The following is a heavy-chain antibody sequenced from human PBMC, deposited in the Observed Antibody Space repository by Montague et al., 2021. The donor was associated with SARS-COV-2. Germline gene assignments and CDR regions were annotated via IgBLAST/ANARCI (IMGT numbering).Heavy chain of an antibody. D-gene: IGHD1-1*01. CDR1: GDSVSSNSVI. CDR3: TSGREGNYNVMDV. V-gene: IGHV6-1*01. CDR2: THHRPKWNN. J-gene: IGHJ6*02. Sequence: CAISGDSVSSNSVIWNWERQSPSRGFEWQGRTHHRPKWNNDYAVSVRGRVTINPDTSKNQFSLQLNSVTPEDTAIYYCTSGREGNYNVMDVWGQGTTVTVSS.